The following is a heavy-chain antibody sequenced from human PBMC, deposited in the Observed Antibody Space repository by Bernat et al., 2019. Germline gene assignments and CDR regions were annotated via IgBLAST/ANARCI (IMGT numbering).Heavy chain of an antibody. CDR1: GFTFGDYA. J-gene: IGHJ6*03. Sequence: EVQLVESGGGLVQPGRSLRLSCTASGFTFGDYAMSWVRQAPGKGLEWVGFIRSKAYGGTTEYAASVKGRFTISRDDSKSIAYLPMNSLKTEDTAVYYGTRDPMTTVTGYYYDYYMDVWGKGTTVTVSS. D-gene: IGHD4-17*01. V-gene: IGHV3-49*04. CDR3: TRDPMTTVTGYYYDYYMDV. CDR2: IRSKAYGGTT.